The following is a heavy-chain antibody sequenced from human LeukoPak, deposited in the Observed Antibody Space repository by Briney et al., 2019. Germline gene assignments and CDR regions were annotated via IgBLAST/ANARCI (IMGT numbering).Heavy chain of an antibody. CDR3: ARDHSQPGVQLWFPDY. D-gene: IGHD5-18*01. CDR1: GFTFSSYA. CDR2: ISYDGSNK. Sequence: PGGSLRLSCAASGFTFSSYAMHWVRQAPGEGLEWVAVISYDGSNKYYADSVKGRFTISRDNSKNTLYLQMNSLRAEDTAVYYCARDHSQPGVQLWFPDYWGQGTLVTVSS. J-gene: IGHJ4*02. V-gene: IGHV3-30*04.